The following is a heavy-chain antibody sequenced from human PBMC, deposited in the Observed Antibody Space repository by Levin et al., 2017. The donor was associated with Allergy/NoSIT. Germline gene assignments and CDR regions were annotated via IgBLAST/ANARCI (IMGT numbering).Heavy chain of an antibody. CDR2: IRSKAYGGTT. V-gene: IGHV3-49*04. D-gene: IGHD3-10*01. Sequence: SCTASGFTFGDYAMSWVRQAPGKGLEWVGFIRSKAYGGTTEYAASVKGRFTISRDDSKSIAYLQMNSLKTEDTAVYYCTRTSDVLLWFGELWTTDYYYYGMDVWGQGTTVTVSS. CDR1: GFTFGDYA. CDR3: TRTSDVLLWFGELWTTDYYYYGMDV. J-gene: IGHJ6*02.